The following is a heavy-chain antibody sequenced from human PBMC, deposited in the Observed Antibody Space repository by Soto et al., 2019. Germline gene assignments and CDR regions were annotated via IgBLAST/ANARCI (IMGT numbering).Heavy chain of an antibody. V-gene: IGHV3-23*01. CDR2: ISGSGGST. CDR1: GFTFSSYA. J-gene: IGHJ3*02. D-gene: IGHD2-15*01. Sequence: GGSLRLSCAASGFTFSSYAMSWVRQAPGKGLEWVSAISGSGGSTYYADSVKGRFTISRDNSKNTLYLQMNSLRAEDTAVYYCAKDLGDCSGGSCYVLPVNAFDIWGQGTMVTVSS. CDR3: AKDLGDCSGGSCYVLPVNAFDI.